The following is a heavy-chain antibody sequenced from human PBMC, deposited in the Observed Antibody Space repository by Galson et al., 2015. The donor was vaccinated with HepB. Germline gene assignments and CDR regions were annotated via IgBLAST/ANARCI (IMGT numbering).Heavy chain of an antibody. J-gene: IGHJ6*02. Sequence: SGAEVKKPGESLKISCKASGYTFTGYYMHWVRQAPGQGLEWMGWINPNSGGTNYAQTFQGWVTMTRDTSISTAYMELSRLRSDDTAVYYCARDKGGSSLYGMDVWGQGTTVTVSS. V-gene: IGHV1-2*04. CDR1: GYTFTGYY. CDR3: ARDKGGSSLYGMDV. D-gene: IGHD6-13*01. CDR2: INPNSGGT.